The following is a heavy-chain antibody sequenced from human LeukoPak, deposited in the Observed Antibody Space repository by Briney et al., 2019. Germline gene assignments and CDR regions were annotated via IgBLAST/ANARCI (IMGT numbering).Heavy chain of an antibody. CDR2: IYTSGST. D-gene: IGHD3-10*01. CDR3: ARHEIRIYYGSGTLNWFDP. J-gene: IGHJ5*02. CDR1: GDSIRSGTYY. Sequence: PSQTLSLTCSVSGDSIRSGTYYWSWIRQPAGKGLEWIGRIYTSGSTSYNPSLKSRVTISVNTSKNQFSLKLSSVTAADTAVYYCARHEIRIYYGSGTLNWFDPRGQGTLVTVSS. V-gene: IGHV4-61*02.